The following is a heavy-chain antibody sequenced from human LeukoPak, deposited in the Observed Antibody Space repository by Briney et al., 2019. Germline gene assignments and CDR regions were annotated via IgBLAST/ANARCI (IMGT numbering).Heavy chain of an antibody. CDR2: INSDGSSR. Sequence: PGGSLRLSCAASGFTFSNYWMHWVRQAPGKGLVWVSRINSDGSSRNYADSVKGRFTISRDNAKNTLYLQMNSLRAEDTAVYYCARDDTPYDTLRGIDYWGQGTLVTVSS. CDR3: ARDDTPYDTLRGIDY. J-gene: IGHJ4*02. V-gene: IGHV3-74*01. D-gene: IGHD3-22*01. CDR1: GFTFSNYW.